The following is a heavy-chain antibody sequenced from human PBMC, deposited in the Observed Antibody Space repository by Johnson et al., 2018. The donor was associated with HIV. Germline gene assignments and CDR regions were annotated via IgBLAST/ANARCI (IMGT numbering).Heavy chain of an antibody. CDR2: ISWDGGST. CDR3: AKEKLELRTGWYPAFDI. D-gene: IGHD1-7*01. CDR1: GFTFDDYA. J-gene: IGHJ3*02. Sequence: VQLVESGGGLVQPGGSLRLSYAASGFTFDDYAMHWVRQAPGKGLEWVSLISWDGGSTYYADSVKGRFTISRDNSKNTLYLQMNSLRADDTAVYYCAKEKLELRTGWYPAFDIWGQGTMVTVSS. V-gene: IGHV3-43D*03.